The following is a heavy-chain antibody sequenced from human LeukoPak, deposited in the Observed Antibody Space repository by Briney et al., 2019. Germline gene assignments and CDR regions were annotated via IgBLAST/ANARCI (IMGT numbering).Heavy chain of an antibody. CDR1: GFTFINYA. V-gene: IGHV3-30*04. CDR3: TGSSGELTFFDY. D-gene: IGHD3-10*01. J-gene: IGHJ4*02. Sequence: PGGSLRLSCAASGFTFINYAMSWVRQAPGKGLEWVAVISYDGSNKYYADSVKGRFTISRDNSKNTLYLQMNSLKIEDTAVYYCTGSSGELTFFDYWGQGTLVTVSS. CDR2: ISYDGSNK.